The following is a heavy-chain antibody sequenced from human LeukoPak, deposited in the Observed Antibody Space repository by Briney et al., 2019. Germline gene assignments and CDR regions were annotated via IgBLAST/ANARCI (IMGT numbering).Heavy chain of an antibody. V-gene: IGHV1-2*02. CDR2: INPNSGGT. Sequence: GASVKVSCKASGYTFTGYYMHWVRQAPGQGLEWMGWINPNSGGTNYAQKFQGRVTMTRDTSISTAYMELRSLRSDDTAVYYCARIEPSAARTFDYWGQGTLVTVSS. CDR3: ARIEPSAARTFDY. CDR1: GYTFTGYY. D-gene: IGHD6-13*01. J-gene: IGHJ4*02.